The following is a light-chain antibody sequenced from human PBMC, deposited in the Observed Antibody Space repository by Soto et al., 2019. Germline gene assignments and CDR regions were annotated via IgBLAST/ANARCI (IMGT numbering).Light chain of an antibody. CDR2: DAS. Sequence: EIVVTQAAATLSLSPGERATLSCRASQSVSSYLAWYQQKPGQAPRLLIYDASNRATGIPARFSGSGSGTDFTLTISSLEPEDFAGYYCQQRSNWPITFGQGTRLEIK. CDR1: QSVSSY. V-gene: IGKV3-11*01. J-gene: IGKJ5*01. CDR3: QQRSNWPIT.